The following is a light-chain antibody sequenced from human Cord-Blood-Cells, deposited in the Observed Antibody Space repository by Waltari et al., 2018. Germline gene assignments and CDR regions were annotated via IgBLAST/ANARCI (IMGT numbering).Light chain of an antibody. CDR3: CSYAGSYV. Sequence: QSALTQPRSVSGSPGQSVTISCTGTSSDVGGYNYVSWYQQHPGKAPKHMIYDVSKRPSGVPGRFSGSKSGNTASLTISGLQAEDEADYYCCSYAGSYVFGTGTKVTVL. CDR2: DVS. CDR1: SSDVGGYNY. J-gene: IGLJ1*01. V-gene: IGLV2-11*01.